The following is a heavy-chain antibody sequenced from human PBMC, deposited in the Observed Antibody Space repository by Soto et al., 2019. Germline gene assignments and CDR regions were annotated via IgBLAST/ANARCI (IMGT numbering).Heavy chain of an antibody. CDR1: GFTFSSYG. V-gene: IGHV3-30*18. CDR2: ISYDGSNK. D-gene: IGHD3-10*01. CDR3: AKDQLRGVRGVITYYYGMDV. J-gene: IGHJ6*02. Sequence: QVQLVESGGGVVQPGRSLRLSCAASGFTFSSYGMHWVRQAPGKGLEWVAVISYDGSNKYYADSVKGRFTISRDNSKNTRYLRMSSLGAEDTAVYYCAKDQLRGVRGVITYYYGMDVWGQGTTVTVSS.